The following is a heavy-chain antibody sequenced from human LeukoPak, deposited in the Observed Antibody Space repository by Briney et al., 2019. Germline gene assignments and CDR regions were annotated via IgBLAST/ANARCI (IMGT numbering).Heavy chain of an antibody. CDR1: GYTFTSYD. CDR2: MNPNSGNT. J-gene: IGHJ4*02. D-gene: IGHD6-13*01. Sequence: ASVKVSCKASGYTFTSYDINWVRQATGQGLEWMGWMNPNSGNTGYAQKFQGRVTMTRNTSISTAYMELSSLRSEDTAVYYCASSPSRGEQQLGYYFDYWGQGTLVTVSS. V-gene: IGHV1-8*01. CDR3: ASSPSRGEQQLGYYFDY.